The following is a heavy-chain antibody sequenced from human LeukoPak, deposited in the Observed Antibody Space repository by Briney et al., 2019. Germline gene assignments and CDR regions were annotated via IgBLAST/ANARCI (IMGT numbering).Heavy chain of an antibody. CDR2: IIPIFGTA. J-gene: IGHJ4*02. Sequence: SVKASCKASGGTFSSYAISWVRQAPGQGLEWMGGIIPIFGTANYAQKFQGRVTITADESTSTAYMELSSLRSEDTAVYYCARARDTALGLGYWGQGTLVTVSS. CDR3: ARARDTALGLGY. V-gene: IGHV1-69*13. D-gene: IGHD5-18*01. CDR1: GGTFSSYA.